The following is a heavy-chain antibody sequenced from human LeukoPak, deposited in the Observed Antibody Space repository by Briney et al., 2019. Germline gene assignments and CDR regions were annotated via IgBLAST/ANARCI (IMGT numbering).Heavy chain of an antibody. CDR1: GFTFSSYS. V-gene: IGHV3-48*01. CDR2: ISSSSSSTI. J-gene: IGHJ4*02. CDR3: ARFPSGYYYYFDY. Sequence: PGGSLRLSCAASGFTFSSYSMNWVRQAPGKGLEWVSYISSSSSSTIYYADSVKGRFTISRDNAKKSLYLQMNSLRAEDTAVYYCARFPSGYYYYFDYWGQGTLVTVSS. D-gene: IGHD3-22*01.